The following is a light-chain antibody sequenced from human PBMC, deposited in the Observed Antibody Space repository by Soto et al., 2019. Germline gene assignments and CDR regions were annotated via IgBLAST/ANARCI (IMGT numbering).Light chain of an antibody. Sequence: EIVMTQSPATLSVSPGERATLSCRASQSVSSNLAWYQQKPGQAPRLLIHSASTRATGIPARFSGGGSGTEFTLTICILQSEEVAVYYCQQYNNWPPYTFGQGTKLEIK. CDR1: QSVSSN. J-gene: IGKJ2*01. CDR3: QQYNNWPPYT. CDR2: SAS. V-gene: IGKV3-15*01.